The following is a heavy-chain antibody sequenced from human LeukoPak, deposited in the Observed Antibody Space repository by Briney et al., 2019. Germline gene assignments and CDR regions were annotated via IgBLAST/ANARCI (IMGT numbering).Heavy chain of an antibody. J-gene: IGHJ3*02. Sequence: PGGSLRLSCAASGFTFSNYWMHWVRQAPGKGLIWVSFISPDGSTTNYADSVKGRFTISRDNAKNMLYLQITSLRAEDTAVYYCARGRSITLVRGVAMSDGFDIWGQGAMVAVSS. CDR1: GFTFSNYW. CDR3: ARGRSITLVRGVAMSDGFDI. CDR2: ISPDGSTT. D-gene: IGHD3-10*01. V-gene: IGHV3-74*01.